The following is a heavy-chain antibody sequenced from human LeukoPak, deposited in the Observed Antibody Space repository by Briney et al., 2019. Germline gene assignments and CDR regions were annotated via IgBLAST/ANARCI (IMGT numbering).Heavy chain of an antibody. CDR3: ARYDFWSGQYDY. Sequence: SETLSLTCTVSNGSIATYYWSWIRQPPGKGLEWIGYVSYSGYTNYNPSLKGRVTMSLHTSKKQFSLNLRSVTAADTAVYYCARYDFWSGQYDYWGQGTLVTVSS. CDR2: VSYSGYT. D-gene: IGHD3-3*01. J-gene: IGHJ4*02. V-gene: IGHV4-59*01. CDR1: NGSIATYY.